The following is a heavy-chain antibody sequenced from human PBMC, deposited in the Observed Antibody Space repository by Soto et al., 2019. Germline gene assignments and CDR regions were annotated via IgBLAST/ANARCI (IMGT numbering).Heavy chain of an antibody. CDR2: IFSSGST. V-gene: IGHV4-4*07. Sequence: SEALSLRSRVSGGSMDAGCWSRVRQPAGKGLEWSGRIFSSGSTSFNPSLESRVAMSVDTSKNHFSLNLSSVTAADMAVYYCARERSYRAYHFAHGIPFWSFASCGQAGLVT. CDR1: GGSMDAGC. CDR3: ARERSYRAYHFAHGIPFWSFAS. D-gene: IGHD2-8*01. J-gene: IGHJ1*01.